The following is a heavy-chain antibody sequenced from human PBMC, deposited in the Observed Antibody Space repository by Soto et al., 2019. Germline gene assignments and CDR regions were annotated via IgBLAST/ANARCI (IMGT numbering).Heavy chain of an antibody. J-gene: IGHJ4*02. CDR2: MSGGGGST. CDR1: GFTFSIYA. V-gene: IGHV3-23*01. Sequence: PGGSLRLSFAASGFTFSIYAMSWVCQAPGKGLEWVSGMSGGGGSTYYADSVKGRFTISRDISKNTLYLQMNSLTAEDTAVYYCAKPPEVAAARGFFDYWGRGTLVTVSS. D-gene: IGHD6-19*01. CDR3: AKPPEVAAARGFFDY.